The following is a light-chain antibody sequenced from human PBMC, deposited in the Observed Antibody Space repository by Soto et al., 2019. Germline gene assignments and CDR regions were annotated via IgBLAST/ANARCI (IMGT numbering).Light chain of an antibody. CDR2: DAS. CDR3: QQYKNWPPWT. J-gene: IGKJ1*01. Sequence: EIVMTQSPATLSVSPGETLTLSCRASQSISDYLAWYQQRPGQAPRLLIFDASTRATGLPARFSGSGSGTEFTLTISSLQSEDFAIYYCQQYKNWPPWTFGQGTKVDIK. V-gene: IGKV3-15*01. CDR1: QSISDY.